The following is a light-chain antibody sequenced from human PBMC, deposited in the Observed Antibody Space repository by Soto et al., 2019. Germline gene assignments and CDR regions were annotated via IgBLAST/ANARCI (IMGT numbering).Light chain of an antibody. CDR2: GAS. V-gene: IGKV3-20*01. Sequence: TQPPATLAVSSVLSAALXPRASQDIRSDLAWYQQKPGQPPRLLMYGASLRATGIPDRFSGSGSGTDFTLTISRLEPEDFAVYWCQQYDSSPRTFGQGTKVDIK. CDR3: QQYDSSPRT. CDR1: QDIRSD. J-gene: IGKJ1*01.